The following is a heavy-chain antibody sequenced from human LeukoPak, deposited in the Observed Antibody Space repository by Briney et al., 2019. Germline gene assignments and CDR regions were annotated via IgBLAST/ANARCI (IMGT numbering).Heavy chain of an antibody. J-gene: IGHJ4*02. CDR2: IWHDGTNK. Sequence: GGSLRLSCAASGFTFSTYVMHWVRQAPGKGLDWVAIIWHDGTNKYYADSVKGRLTISRDNSKNTLYLQMNSLRVEDTAVYDTSVTPDYWGQGTLVTVSS. CDR3: SVTPDY. V-gene: IGHV3-33*01. D-gene: IGHD3-22*01. CDR1: GFTFSTYV.